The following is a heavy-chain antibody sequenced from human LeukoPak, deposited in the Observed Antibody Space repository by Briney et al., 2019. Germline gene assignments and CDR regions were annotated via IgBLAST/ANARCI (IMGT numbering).Heavy chain of an antibody. CDR3: ARVGVVVPAAIVDHYYYMDV. V-gene: IGHV3-30-3*01. D-gene: IGHD2-2*02. J-gene: IGHJ6*03. CDR1: GFTFSSYA. Sequence: GRSLRLSCAASGFTFSSYAMHWVRQAPGKGLEWVAVISYDGSNKYYADSVKGRFTISRDNSKNTLYLQMNSLRAEDTAVYYCARVGVVVPAAIVDHYYYMDVWGKGTTVTVSS. CDR2: ISYDGSNK.